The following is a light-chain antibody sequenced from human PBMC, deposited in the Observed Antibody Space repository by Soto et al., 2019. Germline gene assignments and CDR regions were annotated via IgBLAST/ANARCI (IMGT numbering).Light chain of an antibody. V-gene: IGKV3-20*01. CDR3: QQYGSSAWT. J-gene: IGKJ1*01. CDR2: GAS. Sequence: EIVLTQSPGTLSLSPGERATLSCRASQSVSSSYLAWYQQKPGQAPRLPIYGASSRATGIPDRFSGSGSGTDFTLTISRLEPEGFAVYCCQQYGSSAWTFGQGTKVDIK. CDR1: QSVSSSY.